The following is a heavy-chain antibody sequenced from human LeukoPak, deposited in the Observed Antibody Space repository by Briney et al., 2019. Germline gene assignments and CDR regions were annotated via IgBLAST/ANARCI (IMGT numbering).Heavy chain of an antibody. Sequence: GGSLRLSCAASGFTFSSYGMHWVRQAPGKGLEWVAFIRYDGSNKYYADSVRGRFTISRDSSKNTLYLQMNSLRAEDTAVYFCAKGSKAVLFTRDHYMDVWGKGTTVTTSS. CDR2: IRYDGSNK. D-gene: IGHD6-19*01. V-gene: IGHV3-30*02. CDR1: GFTFSSYG. CDR3: AKGSKAVLFTRDHYMDV. J-gene: IGHJ6*03.